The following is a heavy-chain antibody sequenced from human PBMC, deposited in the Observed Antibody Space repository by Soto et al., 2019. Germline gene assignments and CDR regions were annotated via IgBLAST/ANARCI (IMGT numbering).Heavy chain of an antibody. CDR3: ARDSGRGRSAPYVY. V-gene: IGHV4-59*01. CDR2: IYYSGST. J-gene: IGHJ4*02. D-gene: IGHD3-10*01. Sequence: SETLSLTCTVSGGSISRDYWSWIRQPPEKGLEWIGYIYYSGSTNYNPSLKSRVTISIDTSKNQFSLTLNPVTAADTSVYYCARDSGRGRSAPYVYWGQGTQVTVSA. CDR1: GGSISRDY.